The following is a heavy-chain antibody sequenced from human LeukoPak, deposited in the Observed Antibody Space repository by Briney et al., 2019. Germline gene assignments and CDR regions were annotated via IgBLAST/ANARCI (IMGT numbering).Heavy chain of an antibody. CDR1: GISLTTAGWA. CDR2: IYWNDEK. CDR3: APDNDHRMDV. J-gene: IGHJ6*04. D-gene: IGHD2-8*01. V-gene: IGHV2-5*01. Sequence: SAPTLVNPTQTLTLTCTCSGISLTTAGWAVAWLRQPPGKGMDLLALIYWNDEKRYTPSLKNKLTITKDTSKNKVVLTMTNMGPVVTAIYFCAPDNDHRMDVWGAGTTVTVSS.